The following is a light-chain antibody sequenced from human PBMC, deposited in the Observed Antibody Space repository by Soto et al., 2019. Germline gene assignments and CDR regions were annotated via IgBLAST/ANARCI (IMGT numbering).Light chain of an antibody. Sequence: DIQMTQSPSTLSASVGDRVNITCRASQAIVTWLAWHQQKPGNAPKVLIYDASSLESGVPSRSSGSGSGTEFTLTISSLQPDDFATYYCQQYHEYWFGQGTKVDIK. CDR3: QQYHEYW. V-gene: IGKV1-5*01. CDR2: DAS. CDR1: QAIVTW. J-gene: IGKJ1*01.